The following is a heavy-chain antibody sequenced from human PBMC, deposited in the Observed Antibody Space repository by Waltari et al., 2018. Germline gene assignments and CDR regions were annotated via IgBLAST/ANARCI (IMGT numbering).Heavy chain of an antibody. Sequence: QVQLVQSGAEVKKPGSSVKVSCKASGGTFRSYAISWVRQAPGQGLEWMGGIIPIFGTANYAQKFQGRVTIPTDESTSTAYMERSSLRAEDTAVYYCATWFGDNAFDSWGQGTMVTVSS. CDR3: ATWFGDNAFDS. D-gene: IGHD3-10*01. CDR2: IIPIFGTA. CDR1: GGTFRSYA. V-gene: IGHV1-69*05. J-gene: IGHJ3*02.